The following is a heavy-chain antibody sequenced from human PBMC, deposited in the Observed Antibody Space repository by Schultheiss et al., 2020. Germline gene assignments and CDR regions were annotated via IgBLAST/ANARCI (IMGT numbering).Heavy chain of an antibody. J-gene: IGHJ4*02. CDR2: IWYDGSNK. CDR1: DFTFSSYG. CDR3: AGDLSSPTEF. D-gene: IGHD6-13*01. V-gene: IGHV3-33*08. Sequence: GGSLRLSCAASDFTFSSYGMHWVRQAPGKGLKWVAVIWYDGSNKYYADSVKGRFTISRDNAKNSVYLQLNNLRAEDTAVYYCAGDLSSPTEFWGQGTLVTVSS.